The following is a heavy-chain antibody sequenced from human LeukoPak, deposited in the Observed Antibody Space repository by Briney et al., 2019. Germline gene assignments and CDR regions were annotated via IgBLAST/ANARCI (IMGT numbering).Heavy chain of an antibody. CDR3: ARDKGEGIYYFYMDV. D-gene: IGHD3-16*01. CDR2: TSQDVRNN. V-gene: IGHV3-30-3*01. J-gene: IGHJ6*03. Sequence: GGSLRLSCVASGFSFSAYAMHWVRQAPGKGLDWVAITSQDVRNNFYADSVQGRITISRDNFKNTVYLQMNRLRVEDTAVYFCARDKGEGIYYFYMDVWGKGTTVTVSS. CDR1: GFSFSAYA.